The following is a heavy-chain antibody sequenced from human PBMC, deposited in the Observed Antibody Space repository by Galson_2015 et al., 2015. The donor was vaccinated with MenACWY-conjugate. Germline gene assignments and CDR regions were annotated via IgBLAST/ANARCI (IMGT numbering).Heavy chain of an antibody. CDR2: IKQDGSGK. V-gene: IGHV3-7*01. CDR3: ARAKEQWLSKTFDL. D-gene: IGHD6-19*01. CDR1: GFTFSNSW. Sequence: SLRLSCATSGFTFSNSWMGWVRQAPGKGLEWVANIKQDGSGKCYVDSVKGRFIISRDNAKNSLFLQMDSLRAEDTALYYCARAKEQWLSKTFDLWGQGTMVTVSS. J-gene: IGHJ3*01.